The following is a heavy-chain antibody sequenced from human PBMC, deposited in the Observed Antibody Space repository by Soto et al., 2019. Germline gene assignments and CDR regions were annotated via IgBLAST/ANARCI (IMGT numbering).Heavy chain of an antibody. J-gene: IGHJ6*02. D-gene: IGHD3-9*01. V-gene: IGHV3-33*01. CDR2: IWYDGSNK. CDR3: ARVLVDILTAPYDYYGMDV. CDR1: GFTFSSYG. Sequence: PGGSLRLSCAASGFTFSSYGMHWVRQAPGKGLEWVAVIWYDGSNKYYADSVKGRFTISRDNSKNTLYLQMNSLRAEDTAVYYCARVLVDILTAPYDYYGMDVWGQGTTGTVSS.